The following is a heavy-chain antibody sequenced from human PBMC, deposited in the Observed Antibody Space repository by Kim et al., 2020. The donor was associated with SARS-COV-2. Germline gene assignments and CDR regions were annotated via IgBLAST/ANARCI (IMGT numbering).Heavy chain of an antibody. V-gene: IGHV3-15*01. CDR3: TTDVERRYYYYYYGMEV. Sequence: GGSLRLSCAASGFTFSNAWMSWVRQAPGKGLEWVGRIKSKTDGGTTDYAAPVKGRFTISRDDSKNTLYLQMNSLKTEDTAVYYCTTDVERRYYYYYYGMEVWGRGTTVTVSS. CDR2: IKSKTDGGTT. J-gene: IGHJ6*02. D-gene: IGHD1-1*01. CDR1: GFTFSNAW.